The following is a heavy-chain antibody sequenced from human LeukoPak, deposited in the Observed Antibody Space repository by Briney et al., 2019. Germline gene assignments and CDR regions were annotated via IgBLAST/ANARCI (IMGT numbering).Heavy chain of an antibody. Sequence: ASVKVSCKASGYTFTSYGISWVRQAPGQGLEWVGWISAYSGKTNLAQKLQGRVTMTTDPSTSTAYMELRSLRSDDTAVYYCARANYDYGDDFDYWGQGTLVTVSS. V-gene: IGHV1-18*01. J-gene: IGHJ4*02. D-gene: IGHD4-17*01. CDR3: ARANYDYGDDFDY. CDR1: GYTFTSYG. CDR2: ISAYSGKT.